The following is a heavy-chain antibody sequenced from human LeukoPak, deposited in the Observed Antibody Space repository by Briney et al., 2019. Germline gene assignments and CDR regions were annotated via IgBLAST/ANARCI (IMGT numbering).Heavy chain of an antibody. V-gene: IGHV3-23*01. J-gene: IGHJ6*02. CDR2: ISGSGAKT. Sequence: GGSLRLSCAASGFTFSTYAMSWVRQAPGKGLEWVASISGSGAKTYFADSVKGRFTISRDTSKDTLYLHMNSLRAEDTAIYHCAKDRRPSYGDYYYYGMDVWGQGTTVTVSS. D-gene: IGHD5-18*01. CDR1: GFTFSTYA. CDR3: AKDRRPSYGDYYYYGMDV.